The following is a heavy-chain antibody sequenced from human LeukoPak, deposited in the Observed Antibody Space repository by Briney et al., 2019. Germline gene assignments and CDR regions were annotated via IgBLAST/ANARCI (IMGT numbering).Heavy chain of an antibody. D-gene: IGHD6-6*01. CDR1: GYTFTSYY. J-gene: IGHJ6*04. Sequence: GASVKVSCKASGYTFTSYYMHWVRQAPGQGLEWMGWINTNTGNPTYAQGFTGRFVFSLDTSVSTAYLQISSLKAEDTAVYYCARQHRYSSSSSAVGYWGKGTTVTVSS. CDR2: INTNTGNP. V-gene: IGHV7-4-1*02. CDR3: ARQHRYSSSSSAVGY.